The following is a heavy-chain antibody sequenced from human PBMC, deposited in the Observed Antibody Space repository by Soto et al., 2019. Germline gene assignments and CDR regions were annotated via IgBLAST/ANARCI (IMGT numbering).Heavy chain of an antibody. D-gene: IGHD3-16*01. CDR3: AKTGGVAAPDH. Sequence: GGSLRLSCAASGFTFSNFAMSWVRQAPGEGLEWVSAISSGGSSTNYAASVKGRFTISRDNSKNTLYLQMNGLRADDTAVYYCAKTGGVAAPDHWGQGTLVTVSS. V-gene: IGHV3-23*01. CDR2: ISSGGSST. J-gene: IGHJ5*02. CDR1: GFTFSNFA.